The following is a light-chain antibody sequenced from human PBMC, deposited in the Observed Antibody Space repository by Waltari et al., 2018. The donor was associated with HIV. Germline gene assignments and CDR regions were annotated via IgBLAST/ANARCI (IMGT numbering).Light chain of an antibody. CDR2: GAN. CDR1: QSISSN. Sequence: EIVMTQSPATLSVSPGERATLSCRASQSISSNLAWYQQKPGQAPRLLIYGANTRATGAPARFSGSGSGTEFTHTISSLQSEDFAIYYGQRYNNWPPWTFGQGTKVEIK. V-gene: IGKV3-15*01. J-gene: IGKJ1*01. CDR3: QRYNNWPPWT.